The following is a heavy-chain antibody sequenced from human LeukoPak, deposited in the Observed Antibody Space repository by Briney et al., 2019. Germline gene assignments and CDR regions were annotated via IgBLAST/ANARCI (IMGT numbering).Heavy chain of an antibody. J-gene: IGHJ3*02. CDR1: GGSISSESYY. CDR2: INTSGNI. Sequence: PSETLSLTCTVSGGSISSESYYWSWIRQPAGKGLEWIGRINTSGNINYNPSLKSRVTLSVDTSNNQFSLKLSSLTAADTAVCAKDPLFQPWIAFDIWGQGTVVTVSS. D-gene: IGHD2-2*03. CDR3: DPLFQPWIAFDI. V-gene: IGHV4-61*02.